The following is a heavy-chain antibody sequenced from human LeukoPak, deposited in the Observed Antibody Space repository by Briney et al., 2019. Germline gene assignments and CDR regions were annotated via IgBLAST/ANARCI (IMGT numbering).Heavy chain of an antibody. CDR1: GGSFSGYY. J-gene: IGHJ4*02. CDR3: ARHVGSYGYFDY. CDR2: INHSGST. Sequence: PSETLSLTCAVYGGSFSGYYWSWIRQPPGKGLEWIGEINHSGSTNYNPSLKSRVTISVDTSKNRFSLKLSSVTAADTAVYYCARHVGSYGYFDYWGQGTLVTVSS. D-gene: IGHD5-18*01. V-gene: IGHV4-34*01.